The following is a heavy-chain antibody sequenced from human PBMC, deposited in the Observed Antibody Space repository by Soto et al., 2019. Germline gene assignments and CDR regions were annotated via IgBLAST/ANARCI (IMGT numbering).Heavy chain of an antibody. CDR2: ISSSSSYI. D-gene: IGHD3-22*01. J-gene: IGHJ3*02. Sequence: GGSLRVSCAASGFTFSSYSMNWVRQAPGKGLEWVSSISSSSSYIYYADSVKGRFTISRDNAKNSLYLQMNSLRAEDTAVYYCARDLGYYYDSSGYPHDAFDIWGQGTMVT. CDR3: ARDLGYYYDSSGYPHDAFDI. V-gene: IGHV3-21*01. CDR1: GFTFSSYS.